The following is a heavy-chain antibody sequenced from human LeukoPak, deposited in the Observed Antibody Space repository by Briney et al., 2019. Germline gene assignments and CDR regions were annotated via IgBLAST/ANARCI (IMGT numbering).Heavy chain of an antibody. Sequence: GGSLRLSCAASGFTFSNYAMAWVRQAPGKGLEWVSTIIGSGGSTYYADSVKGRFTISRDNSKNTLYLQLNSLRAEDTAVYYCAKDSGNYYDSSGYSDYFDYWGQGTLVTVSS. CDR3: AKDSGNYYDSSGYSDYFDY. J-gene: IGHJ4*02. CDR2: IIGSGGST. CDR1: GFTFSNYA. D-gene: IGHD3-22*01. V-gene: IGHV3-23*01.